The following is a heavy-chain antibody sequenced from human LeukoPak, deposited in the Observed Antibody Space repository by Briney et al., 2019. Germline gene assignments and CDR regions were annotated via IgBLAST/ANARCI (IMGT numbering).Heavy chain of an antibody. CDR3: ARGYYDSSGYYYYFDY. CDR2: INHSGST. CDR1: GGSFSGYY. D-gene: IGHD3-22*01. V-gene: IGHV4-34*01. Sequence: ETLSLTCAVYGGSFSGYYWSWIRQPPGKGLEWIGEINHSGSTNYNPPLKSRVTISVDTSKNQFSLKLSSVTAADTAVYYCARGYYDSSGYYYYFDYWGQGTLVTVSS. J-gene: IGHJ4*02.